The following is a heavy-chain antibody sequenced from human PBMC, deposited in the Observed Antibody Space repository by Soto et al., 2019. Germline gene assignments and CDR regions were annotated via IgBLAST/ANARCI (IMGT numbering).Heavy chain of an antibody. CDR2: IIPIFGTA. D-gene: IGHD1-20*01. J-gene: IGHJ3*02. CDR1: GGTFSRYA. CDR3: ARDFVVTGSYDAFDI. V-gene: IGHV1-69*13. Sequence: SVTVSCKASGGTFSRYAISWVRQAPGQGLEWMGGIIPIFGTANYAQKFQGRVTTTADESTSTAYMELSSLRSEDTAVYYCARDFVVTGSYDAFDIWGQGTMVTVSS.